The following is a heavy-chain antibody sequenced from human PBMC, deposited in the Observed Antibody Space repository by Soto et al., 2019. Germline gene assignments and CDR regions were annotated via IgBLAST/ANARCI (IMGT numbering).Heavy chain of an antibody. CDR2: IIPIFGTA. V-gene: IGHV1-69*06. D-gene: IGHD6-6*01. CDR1: GGTFSSYA. Sequence: SVKVSCKASGGTFSSYAISWVRQAPGQGLEWMGGIIPIFGTANYAQKFQGRVTITADKSTSTAYMELSSLRSEDTAVYYCARDYRSSRRYYGMDVWGQGTTVTVSS. J-gene: IGHJ6*02. CDR3: ARDYRSSRRYYGMDV.